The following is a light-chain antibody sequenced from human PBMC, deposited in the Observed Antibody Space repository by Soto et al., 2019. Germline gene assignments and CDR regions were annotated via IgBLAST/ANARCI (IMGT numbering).Light chain of an antibody. V-gene: IGKV3-11*01. CDR1: QYINTR. CDR2: QTS. CDR3: QQRNIWPPVT. Sequence: EIVLTQSPATLSSFRGDRVTLXXRASQYINTRLAWYQHRPGQAPRLVXYQTSIRAAGIPARFSGSGSGTDFTLTISSLEPEDSAVYYCQQRNIWPPVTFGQGTRLEIK. J-gene: IGKJ5*01.